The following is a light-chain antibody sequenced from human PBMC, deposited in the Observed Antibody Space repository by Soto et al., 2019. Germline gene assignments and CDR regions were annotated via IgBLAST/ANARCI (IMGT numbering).Light chain of an antibody. CDR1: QSIDNW. V-gene: IGKV1-5*01. Sequence: DIQMTQSPSPLSASIGARVTITCRASQSIDNWLAWYQQKPGKAPQLLIYDASRVKTGVPSRFTASGSGTEFTLTINTLQADDSATYFCQHYNGYPYTFGPGTKVEIK. J-gene: IGKJ2*01. CDR2: DAS. CDR3: QHYNGYPYT.